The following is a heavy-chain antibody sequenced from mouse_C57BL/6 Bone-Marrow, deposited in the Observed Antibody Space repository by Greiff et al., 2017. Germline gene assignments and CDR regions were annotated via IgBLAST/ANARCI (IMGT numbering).Heavy chain of an antibody. V-gene: IGHV1-18*01. CDR2: INPNNGGT. CDR1: GYTFTDYN. J-gene: IGHJ3*01. CDR3: ALDLSWFAY. Sequence: VQLQQSGPELVKPGASVKIPCKASGYTFTDYNMDWVNQSHGKSLEWIGDINPNNGGTIYNQKFKGKATLTVDKSSSTAYMELRSLTSEDTAVYYCALDLSWFAYWGQGTLVTVSA.